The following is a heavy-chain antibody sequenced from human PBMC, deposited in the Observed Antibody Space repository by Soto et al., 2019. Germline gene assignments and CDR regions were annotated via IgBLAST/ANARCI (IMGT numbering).Heavy chain of an antibody. J-gene: IGHJ4*02. V-gene: IGHV1-69*08. CDR1: ADTFTGYT. D-gene: IGHD3-10*01. CDR2: VIPILGAS. CDR3: ARSRGSYYSNFDS. Sequence: QVQLVKSGAEVKKPGSSVKVSCKASADTFTGYTVTWVRQAPRHGLEWVGRVIPILGASNFAQKFQGRVTISADKSTDTAYMVLTGLTSEDTAVYYCARSRGSYYSNFDSWGQGTLVTVSS.